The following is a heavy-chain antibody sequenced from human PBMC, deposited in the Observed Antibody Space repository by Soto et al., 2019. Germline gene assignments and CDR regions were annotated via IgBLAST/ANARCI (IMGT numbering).Heavy chain of an antibody. J-gene: IGHJ4*02. D-gene: IGHD6-19*01. V-gene: IGHV1-18*01. CDR2: ISAYNGNT. CDR1: GYTFTSYG. Sequence: ASVKVSCKASGYTFTSYGISWVRQAPGQGLEWMGWISAYNGNTNYAQKLQGRVTMTTDTSTSTAYMELRSLRSDDTAVYYCARVIRVIAVAGTLGYYFDYWGQGTLVTVS. CDR3: ARVIRVIAVAGTLGYYFDY.